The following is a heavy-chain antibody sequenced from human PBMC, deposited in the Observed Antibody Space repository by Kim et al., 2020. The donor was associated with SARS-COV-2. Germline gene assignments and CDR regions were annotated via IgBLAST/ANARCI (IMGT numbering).Heavy chain of an antibody. J-gene: IGHJ6*02. Sequence: ASVKVSCKASGYTFTSYGISWVRQAPGQGLEWMGWISAYNGNTNYAQKLQGRVTMTTDTSTSTAYMELRSLRSDDTAVYYCAREDGFLNYYYGMDVWGQGTTVTVSS. CDR2: ISAYNGNT. CDR3: AREDGFLNYYYGMDV. CDR1: GYTFTSYG. V-gene: IGHV1-18*04. D-gene: IGHD3-3*01.